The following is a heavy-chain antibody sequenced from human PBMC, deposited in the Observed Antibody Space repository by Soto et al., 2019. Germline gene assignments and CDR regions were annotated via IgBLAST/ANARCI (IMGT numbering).Heavy chain of an antibody. CDR3: ARGYSNYEVGLFDY. CDR1: GGSISSGGYS. CDR2: IYHSGST. J-gene: IGHJ4*02. D-gene: IGHD4-4*01. Sequence: KLSETLSLTCAVSGGSISSGGYSWSWIRQPPGKGLEWIGYIYHSGSTYYNPSLKSRVTISVDRSKNQFSLKLSSVTAADTAVYYCARGYSNYEVGLFDYWGQGTLVTVSS. V-gene: IGHV4-30-2*01.